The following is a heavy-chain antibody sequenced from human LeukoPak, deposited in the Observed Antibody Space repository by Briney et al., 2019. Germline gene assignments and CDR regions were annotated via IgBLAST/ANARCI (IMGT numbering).Heavy chain of an antibody. CDR2: ISDSAGST. CDR1: GFIFNSYA. Sequence: GGSLRLSCAASGFIFNSYAMSWVSQAPGKGLEWVSAISDSAGSTYYADSVKGRFTISRDSSKDTLYLQMNSLRAEDTAVYYCANAYISGMYEGDYDYWGQGSLVTVSS. J-gene: IGHJ4*02. CDR3: ANAYISGMYEGDYDY. V-gene: IGHV3-23*01. D-gene: IGHD6-19*01.